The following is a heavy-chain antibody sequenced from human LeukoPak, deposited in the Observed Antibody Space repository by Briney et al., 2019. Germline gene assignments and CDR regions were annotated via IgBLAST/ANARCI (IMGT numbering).Heavy chain of an antibody. CDR1: GGSISSYY. D-gene: IGHD3-3*01. J-gene: IGHJ6*02. V-gene: IGHV4-59*01. CDR2: IYYSGST. Sequence: SETLSLTCTVSGGSISSYYWSWIRQPPGKGLEWVGYIYYSGSTNYNPSLKSRVTISVATSKNQFSLKLSSVTAAETAVYYCARAGRITIFGVPQHYYGMDVWGQGTTVTVSS. CDR3: ARAGRITIFGVPQHYYGMDV.